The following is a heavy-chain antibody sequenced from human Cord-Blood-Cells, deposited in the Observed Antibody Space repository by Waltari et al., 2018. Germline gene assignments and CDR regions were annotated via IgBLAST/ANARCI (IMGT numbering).Heavy chain of an antibody. V-gene: IGHV2-70*15. CDR3: ARMGIAARNHYYYYGMDV. CDR1: GFSLSTSGMC. D-gene: IGHD6-6*01. J-gene: IGHJ6*02. Sequence: QVTLRESGPALVKPTQTLTLTCTFSGFSLSTSGMCVSWIRQPPGKALEWLARIDWDDDKYYSTSLKTRLTISKDTSKNQVVLTMTNMDPVDTATYYCARMGIAARNHYYYYGMDVWGQGTTVTVSS. CDR2: IDWDDDK.